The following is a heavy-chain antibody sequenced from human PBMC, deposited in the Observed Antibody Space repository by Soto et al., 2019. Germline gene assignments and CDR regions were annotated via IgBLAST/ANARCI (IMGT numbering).Heavy chain of an antibody. V-gene: IGHV3-30*03. CDR1: GFTFSNYG. Sequence: QVQLVESGGGVVQPGRSLRLSCAASGFTFSNYGVHWVRQAPGSGLEWVALISYDGNYQYYADAVKGRFTISRDKSKTTLYLNMTSQRSDDTAVYYCARDRRVRDGLDVWGQGTTVTVSS. CDR3: ARDRRVRDGLDV. D-gene: IGHD3-10*01. CDR2: ISYDGNYQ. J-gene: IGHJ6*02.